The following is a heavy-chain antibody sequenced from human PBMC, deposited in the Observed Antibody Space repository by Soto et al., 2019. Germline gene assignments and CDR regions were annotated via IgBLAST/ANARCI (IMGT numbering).Heavy chain of an antibody. Sequence: SGGSLRLSCAASGFAFTSYAMTWVRQAPGKGLEWVSTISGGGSTYYADSVKGRFTISRDISKHTLHLQMNDLRAEDTAVYYCAKAFGDYWKGSLDPWGQGTRVTVSS. J-gene: IGHJ5*02. CDR1: GFAFTSYA. CDR2: ISGGGST. CDR3: AKAFGDYWKGSLDP. D-gene: IGHD4-17*01. V-gene: IGHV3-23*01.